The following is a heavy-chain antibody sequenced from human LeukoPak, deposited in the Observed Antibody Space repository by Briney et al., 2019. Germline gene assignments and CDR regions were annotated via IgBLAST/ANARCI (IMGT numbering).Heavy chain of an antibody. J-gene: IGHJ6*02. CDR2: ISVNSGII. D-gene: IGHD6-19*01. CDR3: TKDIGKFYTSGWNYFSMDV. Sequence: GGSLRLSCAASGFNFDAYAMHWVRQAPGKGLEWVSSISVNSGIIDYADSVKGRFTISRDNAKNSLYLQMNSLRAEDTALYYCTKDIGKFYTSGWNYFSMDVWGQGTTVTVSS. CDR1: GFNFDAYA. V-gene: IGHV3-9*01.